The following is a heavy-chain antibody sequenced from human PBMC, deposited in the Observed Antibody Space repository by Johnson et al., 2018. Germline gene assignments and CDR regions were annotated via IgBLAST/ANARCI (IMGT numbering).Heavy chain of an antibody. CDR1: GYTFTSYH. J-gene: IGHJ6*02. D-gene: IGHD6-13*01. CDR3: ARASHSNNWYHYGLDV. V-gene: IGHV1-46*04. CDR2: INPSGGST. Sequence: QVQLVQSGAEVKKXGASVKVSCKASGYTFTSYHVHWVRQAPGQGLEWMGIINPSGGSTTYSQKLQGRVTVTRDTSTSTVYMEVNSLRSEDTAVYYCARASHSNNWYHYGLDVWGQGTTVTVSS.